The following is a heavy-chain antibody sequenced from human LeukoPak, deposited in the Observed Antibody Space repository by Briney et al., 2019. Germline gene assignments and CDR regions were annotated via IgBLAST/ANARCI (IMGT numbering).Heavy chain of an antibody. CDR3: ARGLSVYCSSTSCYTRFSFYYYGMDV. J-gene: IGHJ6*02. D-gene: IGHD2-2*02. CDR1: GGTFSSYA. CDR2: IIPIFGTA. Sequence: SVKVSCKASGGTFSSYAISWVRQAPGQGLEWMGGIIPIFGTANYAQNFQGRVTITADESTSTAYMELSSLRSEDTAVYYCARGLSVYCSSTSCYTRFSFYYYGMDVWGQGTTVTVSS. V-gene: IGHV1-69*01.